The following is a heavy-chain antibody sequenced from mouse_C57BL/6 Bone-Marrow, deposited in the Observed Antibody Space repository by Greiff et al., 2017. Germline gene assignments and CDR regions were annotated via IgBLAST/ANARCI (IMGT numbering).Heavy chain of an antibody. CDR2: IDPSDSYT. D-gene: IGHD1-1*01. J-gene: IGHJ4*01. CDR1: GYTFTSYW. CDR3: ARYYDGSRYYYAMDY. Sequence: QVQLQQPGAELVKPGASVKMSCKASGYTFTSYWMQWVKQRPGQGLEWIGEIDPSDSYTNYNHKFKGKATLTVDTSSSTAYMQLSSLTSEDSAVYYFARYYDGSRYYYAMDYWGQGTSVTVSS. V-gene: IGHV1-50*01.